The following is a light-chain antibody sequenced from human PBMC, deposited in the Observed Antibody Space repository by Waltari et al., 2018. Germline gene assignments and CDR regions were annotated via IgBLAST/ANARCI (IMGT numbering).Light chain of an antibody. J-gene: IGKJ5*01. V-gene: IGKV1-5*03. Sequence: DIQMTQSPSTLSASVGDRVTITCRASQSIGTSLAWYQQKPGKAPKLLIHRASNLENGVPSRFSGSGSGTEFTLTISSLLPDDFATYYCQKYDDYPITFGPGSRLEIK. CDR1: QSIGTS. CDR2: RAS. CDR3: QKYDDYPIT.